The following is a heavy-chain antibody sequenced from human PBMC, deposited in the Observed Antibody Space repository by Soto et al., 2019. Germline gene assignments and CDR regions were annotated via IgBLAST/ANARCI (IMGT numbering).Heavy chain of an antibody. CDR1: GFTVKTNY. Sequence: LRLSCAASGFTVKTNYMSWVRQAPGRGLEWVSILYTSGSADFADSVKGRFTISSDYSRNTLYLQMNSLRAEDTAVYYCVRDGGGEYPGMDVWGQGTTVTVSS. J-gene: IGHJ6*02. CDR3: VRDGGGEYPGMDV. CDR2: LYTSGSA. V-gene: IGHV3-53*01. D-gene: IGHD2-21*01.